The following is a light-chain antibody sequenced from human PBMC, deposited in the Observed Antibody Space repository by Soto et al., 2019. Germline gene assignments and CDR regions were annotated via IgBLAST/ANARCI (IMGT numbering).Light chain of an antibody. Sequence: QSVLTQSSSASASLGSSVKLTCTLSSGHSSYIIAWHQQQPGKAPRYLMKLEGSGSYNKGSGVPDRFSGSSSGADRYLTISNLQSEDEADYYCETWGSNTRAVFGGGTQLTVL. CDR1: SGHSSYI. CDR3: ETWGSNTRAV. V-gene: IGLV4-60*03. CDR2: LEGSGSY. J-gene: IGLJ2*01.